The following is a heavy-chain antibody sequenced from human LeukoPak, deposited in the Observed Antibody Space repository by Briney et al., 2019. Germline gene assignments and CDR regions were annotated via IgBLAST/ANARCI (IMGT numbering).Heavy chain of an antibody. V-gene: IGHV3-53*01. D-gene: IGHD3-10*01. CDR3: AKARGSGSYSPDAFDI. J-gene: IGHJ3*02. CDR1: GFTVSSNY. Sequence: GGSLRLSCAASGFTVSSNYMSWVRQAPGKGLEWVSVIYSGGSTYYADSVKGRFTISRDNSKNTLYLQMNSLRAEDTAVYYCAKARGSGSYSPDAFDIWGQGTMVTVSS. CDR2: IYSGGST.